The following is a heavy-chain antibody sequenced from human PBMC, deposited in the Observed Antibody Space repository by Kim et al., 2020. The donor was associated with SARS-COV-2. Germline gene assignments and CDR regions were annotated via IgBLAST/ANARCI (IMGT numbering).Heavy chain of an antibody. CDR2: LSSDGSYT. CDR3: ARSDGSYSGDGFDM. CDR1: EFTFNNYA. Sequence: GGSLRLSCTASEFTFNNYAIHWVRQAPGKGLEWVAGLSSDGSYTYYLDSVKGRYTVSRDISKSSVSLQMGSLRPDDTAVYFCARSDGSYSGDGFDMWGQG. D-gene: IGHD1-26*01. J-gene: IGHJ3*02. V-gene: IGHV3-30*04.